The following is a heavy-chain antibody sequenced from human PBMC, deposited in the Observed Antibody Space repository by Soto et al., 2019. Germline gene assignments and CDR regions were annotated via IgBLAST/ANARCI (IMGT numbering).Heavy chain of an antibody. D-gene: IGHD7-27*01. J-gene: IGHJ6*02. V-gene: IGHV5-51*01. CDR2: IYPGDSDT. CDR1: GYSFTSYW. Sequence: GESQKISCKGSGYSFTSYWIGWVRQMPGKGLEWMGIIYPGDSDTRYSPSFQGQVTISADKSISTAYLQWSSLKASDTAMYYCARWTGAFLGDKYYYYGMDVWGQGTTVTVSS. CDR3: ARWTGAFLGDKYYYYGMDV.